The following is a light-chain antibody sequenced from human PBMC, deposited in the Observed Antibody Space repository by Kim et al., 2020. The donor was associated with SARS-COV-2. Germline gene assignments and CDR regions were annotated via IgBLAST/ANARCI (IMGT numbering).Light chain of an antibody. V-gene: IGLV7-43*01. CDR1: TGAVTSDNL. CDR2: RTI. CDR3: PLYFHGWV. Sequence: QAVVTQEPSLTVSPGGTVTLTCASSTGAVTSDNLPNWFQQKPGQTPRALIYRTINKHSWTPARFSGSLLGDKAALTLSGVQPEDEADYYCPLYFHGWVFGGGTKLTVL. J-gene: IGLJ3*02.